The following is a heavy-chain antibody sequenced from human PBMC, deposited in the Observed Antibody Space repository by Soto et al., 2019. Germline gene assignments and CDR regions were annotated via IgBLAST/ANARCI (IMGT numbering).Heavy chain of an antibody. J-gene: IGHJ4*02. CDR1: AGSMNNYY. D-gene: IGHD1-1*01. Sequence: SETLSLTCTVSAGSMNNYYWSWIRQSPGKGLEWIGYISFSGTTYYNPSLKSRVTMSVDTSQNRFSLRLTSVTAADTAVYYCVRHAENDDIYFVYWGQGTLVTVSS. CDR2: ISFSGTT. V-gene: IGHV4-59*08. CDR3: VRHAENDDIYFVY.